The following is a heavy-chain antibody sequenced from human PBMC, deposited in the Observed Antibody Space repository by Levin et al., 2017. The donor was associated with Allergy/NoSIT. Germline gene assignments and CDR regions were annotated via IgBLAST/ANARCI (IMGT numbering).Heavy chain of an antibody. Sequence: KASETLSLTCEVSGDSISGYNWWAWVRQPPGTGLEWIGEIYRHGNTNYNPSLKSRVSISRDDSKNQFSLKVTSVTVADTAVYFCARVATSGLNSASFFDSWGQGTLVTVS. CDR1: GDSISGYNW. CDR2: IYRHGNT. J-gene: IGHJ4*02. CDR3: ARVATSGLNSASFFDS. V-gene: IGHV4-4*02. D-gene: IGHD5-12*01.